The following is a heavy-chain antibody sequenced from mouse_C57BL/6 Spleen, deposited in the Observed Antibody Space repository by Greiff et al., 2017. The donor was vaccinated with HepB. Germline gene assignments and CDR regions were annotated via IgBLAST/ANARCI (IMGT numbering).Heavy chain of an antibody. J-gene: IGHJ2*01. Sequence: VQLQQSGAELVRPGASVTLSCKASGYTFTDYEMHWVKQTPVHGLEWIGAIDPETGGTAYNQKFKGKAILTADKSSSTAYMELRSLTSEDSAVDYCATDQVAFDYWGQGTTLTVSS. V-gene: IGHV1-15*01. CDR1: GYTFTDYE. D-gene: IGHD1-1*01. CDR2: IDPETGGT. CDR3: ATDQVAFDY.